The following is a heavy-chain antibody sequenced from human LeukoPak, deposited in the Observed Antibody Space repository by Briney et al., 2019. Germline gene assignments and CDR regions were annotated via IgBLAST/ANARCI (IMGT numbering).Heavy chain of an antibody. CDR1: GLTFSSYG. CDR3: ARGGEDNWSDGTNY. Sequence: GESLTLSCALSGLTFSSYGMHWFSQPPGKGLEWVAFISFDGTNKYYVDSVQGRFAISRDNSKNTLYLQMNSLRAEDTAVYYCARGGEDNWSDGTNYWGQGTLVTVSS. J-gene: IGHJ4*02. CDR2: ISFDGTNK. D-gene: IGHD1-1*01. V-gene: IGHV3-30*03.